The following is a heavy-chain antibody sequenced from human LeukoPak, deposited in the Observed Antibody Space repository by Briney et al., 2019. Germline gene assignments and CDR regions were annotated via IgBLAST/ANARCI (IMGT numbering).Heavy chain of an antibody. CDR2: IRAYNGNT. Sequence: GASVKVSCKASGYTFTSYAISWVRQAPGQGLEWLGWIRAYNGNTHYAQKLQGRLTLTTDTSANTAYMELRSLRSDDTAVYFCVRDDYDSLPYYFDFWGQGTLVTVSS. CDR1: GYTFTSYA. V-gene: IGHV1-18*01. D-gene: IGHD3-22*01. J-gene: IGHJ4*02. CDR3: VRDDYDSLPYYFDF.